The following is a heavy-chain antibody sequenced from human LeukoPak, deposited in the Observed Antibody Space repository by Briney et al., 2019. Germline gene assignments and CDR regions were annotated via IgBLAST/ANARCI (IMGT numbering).Heavy chain of an antibody. CDR1: GYTFTTYD. CDR2: MSPNSGNT. Sequence: ASVKVSCKASGYTFTTYDINWVRQATGQGLEWMGWMSPNSGNTGYAQKFQGRVTMTRNTSISTAFMELSGLRSEGTAVYFCARRNTAMVAGLDYWGQGSLVTVSS. V-gene: IGHV1-8*01. CDR3: ARRNTAMVAGLDY. D-gene: IGHD5-18*01. J-gene: IGHJ4*02.